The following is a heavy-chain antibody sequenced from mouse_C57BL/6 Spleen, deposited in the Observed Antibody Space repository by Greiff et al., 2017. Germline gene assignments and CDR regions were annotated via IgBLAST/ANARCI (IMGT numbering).Heavy chain of an antibody. J-gene: IGHJ2*01. Sequence: EVKLMESGGGLVKPGGSLKLSCAASGFTFSDYGMHWVRQAPEKGLEWVAYISSGSSTIYYADTVKGRFTISRDNAKNTRFLQMTSLRSEDTAMYYCARRSNYFYYFDDWGQGTTLTVSS. D-gene: IGHD2-5*01. CDR2: ISSGSSTI. CDR3: ARRSNYFYYFDD. V-gene: IGHV5-17*01. CDR1: GFTFSDYG.